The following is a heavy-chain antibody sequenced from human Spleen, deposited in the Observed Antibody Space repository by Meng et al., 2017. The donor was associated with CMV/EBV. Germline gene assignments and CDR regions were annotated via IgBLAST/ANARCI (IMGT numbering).Heavy chain of an antibody. D-gene: IGHD3-22*01. CDR2: IYYSGST. CDR3: ATGGVYYDSVAFDY. CDR1: GGSISSGDYY. Sequence: QAQLQESGLGLAKPSQTLSLTCTVSGGSISSGDYYWSWIRQPPGKGLEWIGYIYYSGSTYYNPSLKSRVTISVDTSKNQFSLKLSSVTAADTAVYYCATGGVYYDSVAFDYWGQGTLVTVSS. J-gene: IGHJ4*02. V-gene: IGHV4-30-4*08.